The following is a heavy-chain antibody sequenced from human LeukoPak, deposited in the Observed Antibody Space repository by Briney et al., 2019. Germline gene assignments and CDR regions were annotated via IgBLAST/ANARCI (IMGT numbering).Heavy chain of an antibody. CDR1: GFTFSSYA. V-gene: IGHV3-23*01. D-gene: IGHD3-22*01. J-gene: IGHJ4*02. CDR2: ISGSGGST. CDR3: AKDWDSSGYYRGYFDY. Sequence: GGSLRLSCATSGFTFSSYAMSWVRQAPGKGLEWVSAISGSGGSTYYADSVKGRFTISRDNSKNTLYLQMNSLRAEDTAVYYCAKDWDSSGYYRGYFDYWGQGTLVTVSP.